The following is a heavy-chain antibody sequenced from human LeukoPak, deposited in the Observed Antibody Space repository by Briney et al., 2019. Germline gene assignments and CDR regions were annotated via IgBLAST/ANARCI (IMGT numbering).Heavy chain of an antibody. CDR3: ARLWSTYCSGGSCPHQPNY. V-gene: IGHV4-39*01. CDR1: GGSISSSAYH. J-gene: IGHJ4*02. D-gene: IGHD2-15*01. Sequence: SSETLSLTCTVSGGSISSSAYHWGWIRRPPGKGLGWIGSIYYSGSRVTISADTSKNQFSLKLSSVTAADTAVYYCARLWSTYCSGGSCPHQPNYWGQGTLVTVSS. CDR2: IYYSGS.